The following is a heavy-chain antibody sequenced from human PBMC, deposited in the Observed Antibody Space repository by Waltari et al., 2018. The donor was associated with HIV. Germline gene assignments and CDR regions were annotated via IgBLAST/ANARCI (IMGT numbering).Heavy chain of an antibody. V-gene: IGHV1-2*06. CDR2: INPNSGGT. D-gene: IGHD4-4*01. J-gene: IGHJ6*02. CDR1: GYTFTGYY. Sequence: QVQLVQPGAEVKKPGASVKVCCKASGYTFTGYYMHWVRKAPGQGLEWMGRINPNSGGTNYAQQFQGRVTMTRDTSISTAYMELSRLRSDDTAVYYCAREGARMTTMIYYYYGMDVWGQGTTVTVSS. CDR3: AREGARMTTMIYYYYGMDV.